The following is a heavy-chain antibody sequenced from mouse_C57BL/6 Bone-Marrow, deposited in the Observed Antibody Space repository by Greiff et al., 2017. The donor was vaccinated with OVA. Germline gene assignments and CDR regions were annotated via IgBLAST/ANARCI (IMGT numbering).Heavy chain of an antibody. CDR2: ISSGGSYT. CDR1: GFTFSSYG. J-gene: IGHJ2*01. Sequence: EVQLVESGGDLVKPGGSLKLSCAASGFTFSSYGMSWVRQTPDKRLEWVATISSGGSYTYYPDSVKGLFTISRDNAKNTLYLQMSSLKSEDTAMYYCASLGSSYVNYWGQGTTLTVSS. V-gene: IGHV5-6*01. D-gene: IGHD1-1*01. CDR3: ASLGSSYVNY.